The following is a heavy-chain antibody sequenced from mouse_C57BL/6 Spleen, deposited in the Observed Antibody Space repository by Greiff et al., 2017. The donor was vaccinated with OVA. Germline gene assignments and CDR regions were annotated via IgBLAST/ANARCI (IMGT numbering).Heavy chain of an antibody. CDR1: GYTFTSYC. Sequence: VQLQQPGAELVKPGASVKLSCKASGYTFTSYCMHWVKQRPGQGLEWIGMIHPNSGSTNYNEKFKSKATLTVDKSSSTAYMQLIRLTSEDSAVYYCARGVYDYDYAMDYWGQGTSVTVSS. CDR3: ARGVYDYDYAMDY. J-gene: IGHJ4*01. CDR2: IHPNSGST. V-gene: IGHV1-64*01. D-gene: IGHD2-4*01.